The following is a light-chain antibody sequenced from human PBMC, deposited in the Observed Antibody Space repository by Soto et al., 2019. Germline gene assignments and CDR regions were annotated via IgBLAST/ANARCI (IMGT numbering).Light chain of an antibody. J-gene: IGKJ5*01. Sequence: DIQMTQSPSSLSASVGDRVTITCRASQGIRNDLGWYQQKPGKAPKLLIYDASNLETGVPSRFSGSRSGTDFKFIISSLQPEDVATYYCQQYDNLPITFAQGTRLEIK. CDR1: QGIRND. V-gene: IGKV1-33*01. CDR2: DAS. CDR3: QQYDNLPIT.